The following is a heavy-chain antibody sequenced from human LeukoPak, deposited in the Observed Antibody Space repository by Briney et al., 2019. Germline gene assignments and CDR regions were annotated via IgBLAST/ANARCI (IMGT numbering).Heavy chain of an antibody. Sequence: ASVKVSCKASGYTFTSYGISWVRQAPGQGLEWMGWISAHNGNTNYAQKLQGRVTMTTDTSTSTAYMELRSLRSDDTAVYYCARDLSPLVRGVISDYWGQGTLVTVSS. CDR3: ARDLSPLVRGVISDY. V-gene: IGHV1-18*01. D-gene: IGHD3-10*01. CDR2: ISAHNGNT. J-gene: IGHJ4*02. CDR1: GYTFTSYG.